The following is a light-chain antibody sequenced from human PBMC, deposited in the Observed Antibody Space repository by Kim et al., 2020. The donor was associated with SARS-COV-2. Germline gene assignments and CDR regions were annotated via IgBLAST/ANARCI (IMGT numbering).Light chain of an antibody. Sequence: SVALGQTARITCGGNNIGSKNVHWYQQKPGQAPVLVIYRDSNRPSGIPERFSGSNSGNTATLTISRAQAGDEADYYFQVWDSSTGVFGGGTQLTVL. CDR3: QVWDSSTGV. CDR1: NIGSKN. CDR2: RDS. J-gene: IGLJ3*02. V-gene: IGLV3-9*01.